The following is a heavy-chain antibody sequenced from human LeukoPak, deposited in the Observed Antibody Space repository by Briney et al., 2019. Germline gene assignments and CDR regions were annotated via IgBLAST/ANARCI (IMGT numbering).Heavy chain of an antibody. J-gene: IGHJ6*04. D-gene: IGHD3-10*02. CDR3: AELGITMIGGV. CDR1: GFTFSSYE. CDR2: ISGSGGST. Sequence: GGSLRLSCAASGFTFSSYEMNWVRQAPGKGLDWVSAISGSGGSTYYADSVKGRFTISRDNAKNSLYLQMNSLRAEDTAVYYCAELGITMIGGVWGKGTTVTISS. V-gene: IGHV3-48*03.